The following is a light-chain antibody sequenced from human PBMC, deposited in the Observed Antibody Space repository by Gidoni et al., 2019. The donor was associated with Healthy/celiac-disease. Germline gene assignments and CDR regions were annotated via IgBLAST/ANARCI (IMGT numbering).Light chain of an antibody. CDR1: SSNIGSNT. CDR2: SNN. J-gene: IGLJ2*01. Sequence: HSVLTQPPSASGTPGLRGTISCSGSSSNIGSNTVNWYHQLPGTAPKLLIYSNNQRPSGVPARFAGSKSGTSASLAISALQSEDEADYYCAAWDDSLNGVVFGGGTKLTVL. CDR3: AAWDDSLNGVV. V-gene: IGLV1-44*01.